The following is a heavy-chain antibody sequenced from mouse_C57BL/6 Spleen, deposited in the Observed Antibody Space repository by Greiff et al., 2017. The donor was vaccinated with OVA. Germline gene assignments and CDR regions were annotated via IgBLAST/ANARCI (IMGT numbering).Heavy chain of an antibody. J-gene: IGHJ2*01. CDR1: GFTFSSYA. V-gene: IGHV5-4*01. D-gene: IGHD2-2*01. CDR2: ISDGGSYT. CDR3: ARDLDGYDGFDY. Sequence: EVHLVESGGGLVKPGGSLKLSCAASGFTFSSYAMSWVRQTPEKRLEWVATISDGGSYTYYPDNVKGRFTISRDNAKNNLYLQMSHLKSEDTAMYYCARDLDGYDGFDYWGQGTTLTVSS.